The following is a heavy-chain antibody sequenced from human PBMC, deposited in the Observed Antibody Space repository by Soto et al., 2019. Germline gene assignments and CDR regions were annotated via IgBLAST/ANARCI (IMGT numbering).Heavy chain of an antibody. D-gene: IGHD1-20*01. V-gene: IGHV3-48*03. J-gene: IGHJ4*02. Sequence: GGSLRLSCAASGFTFSSYEMSWVRQAPGKGLEWVSYISSRGSARYYADSVKGRFTISRDNAENSLYLQMNNLRAEDTAVYYCARSITGTTFYFDYWGQGTLVTVSS. CDR3: ARSITGTTFYFDY. CDR2: ISSRGSAR. CDR1: GFTFSSYE.